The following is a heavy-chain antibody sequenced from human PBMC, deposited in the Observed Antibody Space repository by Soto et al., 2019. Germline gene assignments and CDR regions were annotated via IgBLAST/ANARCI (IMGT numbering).Heavy chain of an antibody. CDR1: GFTVGIHA. CDR2: VTADGGT. D-gene: IGHD2-15*01. Sequence: EVQVLESGGGLVQPGGSLRLSLEGSGFTVGIHAWTGIRKAPGKGPEWVSTVTADGGTYYADSVKGRFAMSRDTSENTLYLQMNSLGAEDTAAYYCAPHVSCSGGSCQYDAFAIRGQGTMVTVSS. V-gene: IGHV3-23*01. J-gene: IGHJ3*02. CDR3: APHVSCSGGSCQYDAFAI.